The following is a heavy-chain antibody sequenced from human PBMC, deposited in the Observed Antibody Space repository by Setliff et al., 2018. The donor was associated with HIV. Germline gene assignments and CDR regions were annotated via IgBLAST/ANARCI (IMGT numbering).Heavy chain of an antibody. V-gene: IGHV4-39*01. Sequence: PSETLSLTCTVSGGSITSSSYYWGWIRQPPGKGLEWIGSIYYSGTTYYNPSLKSRVTISVDTSKIQFSLNLSSVTAADTSVYYRARRWGIRGYSSWGQGTLVTVSS. CDR3: ARRWGIRGYSS. CDR1: GGSITSSSYY. J-gene: IGHJ5*02. CDR2: IYYSGTT. D-gene: IGHD5-18*01.